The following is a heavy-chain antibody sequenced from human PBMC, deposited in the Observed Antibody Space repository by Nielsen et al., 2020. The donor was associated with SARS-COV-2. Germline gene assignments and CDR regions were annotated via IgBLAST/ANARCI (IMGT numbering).Heavy chain of an antibody. D-gene: IGHD3-16*01. Sequence: GESLKISCVAPGFTFNNFGMHWVRQAPGKGLEWLAFVSNDGTNTDYADSVKGRFTISRDSSTNTVYVEMKSLRGDDTAVYYCARPLLGHYYAVDVWGQGTAVTVSS. CDR2: VSNDGTNT. V-gene: IGHV3-30*19. CDR1: GFTFNNFG. CDR3: ARPLLGHYYAVDV. J-gene: IGHJ6*02.